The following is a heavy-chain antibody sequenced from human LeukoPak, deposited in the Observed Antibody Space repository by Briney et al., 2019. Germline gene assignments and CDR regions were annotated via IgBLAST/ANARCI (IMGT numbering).Heavy chain of an antibody. Sequence: GGSLRLSCAASGFTFSSYAMSWVRQAPGKGLEWVSAISGSGGSTYYADSVKGRFTISRDSSKNTLYLQMNSLRAEDTAVYYCAKDRGSIQLPFDYWGQGTLVTVSS. CDR1: GFTFSSYA. CDR3: AKDRGSIQLPFDY. D-gene: IGHD5-18*01. CDR2: ISGSGGST. V-gene: IGHV3-23*01. J-gene: IGHJ4*02.